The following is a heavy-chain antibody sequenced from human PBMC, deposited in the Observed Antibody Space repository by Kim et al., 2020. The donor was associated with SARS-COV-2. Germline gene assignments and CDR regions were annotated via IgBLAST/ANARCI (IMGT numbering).Heavy chain of an antibody. Sequence: GGSLRLSCAASGFTFSSYAMSWVRQAPGKGLEWVSAISGSGGSTYYADSVKGRFTISRDNSKNTLYLQMNSLRAEDTAVYYCAKEGGGGRFLEWLLVGGPMDVWGKGTTVTVSS. CDR2: ISGSGGST. D-gene: IGHD3-3*01. J-gene: IGHJ6*04. V-gene: IGHV3-23*01. CDR3: AKEGGGGRFLEWLLVGGPMDV. CDR1: GFTFSSYA.